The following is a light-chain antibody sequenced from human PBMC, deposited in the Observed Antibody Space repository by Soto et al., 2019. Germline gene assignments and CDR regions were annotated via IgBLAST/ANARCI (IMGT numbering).Light chain of an antibody. Sequence: DIQINQSPSPLSASVGDRVTITFRASQSISSYLNWYQQKPGKAHKLMIYAEYSLQSGVKSRFRGSGSGTDFTLTIRSMQPEDFATYYCKQTYSIYQTFGQGNKLDIK. CDR1: QSISSY. J-gene: IGKJ1*01. V-gene: IGKV1-39*01. CDR2: AEY. CDR3: KQTYSIYQT.